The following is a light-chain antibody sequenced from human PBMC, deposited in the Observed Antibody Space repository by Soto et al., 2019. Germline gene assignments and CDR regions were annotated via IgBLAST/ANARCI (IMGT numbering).Light chain of an antibody. CDR1: SSDVGDYNY. CDR2: EVS. J-gene: IGLJ2*01. Sequence: QSVLTQPASVSASPGQSITISCTGTSSDVGDYNYVSWYQQHPGKAPELMIYEVSNRPSGVSNRFSGSKSGNTASLTISGLQAEDEADYYCSSYTSSSTLVVFGGGTKLTVL. CDR3: SSYTSSSTLVV. V-gene: IGLV2-14*01.